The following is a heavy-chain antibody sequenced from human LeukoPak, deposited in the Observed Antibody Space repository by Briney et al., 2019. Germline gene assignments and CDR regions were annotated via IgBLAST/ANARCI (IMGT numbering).Heavy chain of an antibody. J-gene: IGHJ4*02. Sequence: GGSLRLSCAASGFTFSSYAMSWVRQAPGKGLEWVSAISGSGGSTYYADSVKGRSTISRDNSKNTLYLQMNSLRAEDTAVYYCAKNRFRQYYYGSGSYYNVDYFDYWGQGTLVTVSS. CDR2: ISGSGGST. V-gene: IGHV3-23*01. CDR3: AKNRFRQYYYGSGSYYNVDYFDY. CDR1: GFTFSSYA. D-gene: IGHD3-10*01.